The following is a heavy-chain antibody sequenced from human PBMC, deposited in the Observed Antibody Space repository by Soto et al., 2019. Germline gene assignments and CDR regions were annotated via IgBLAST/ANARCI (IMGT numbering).Heavy chain of an antibody. CDR1: GGTFSSYA. CDR2: IIPIFGTA. D-gene: IGHD3-3*01. J-gene: IGHJ6*02. CDR3: ARGTGSITIFGVVIGYMDV. V-gene: IGHV1-69*13. Sequence: SVKVSCKASGGTFSSYAISCARQAPGQGLEWMGGIIPIFGTANYAQKFQGRVTITADESTSTAYMELSSLRSEDTAVYYCARGTGSITIFGVVIGYMDVWGQGTTVTVSS.